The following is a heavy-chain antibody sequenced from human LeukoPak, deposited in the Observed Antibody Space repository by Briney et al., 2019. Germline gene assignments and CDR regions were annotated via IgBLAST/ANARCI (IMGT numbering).Heavy chain of an antibody. J-gene: IGHJ5*02. V-gene: IGHV4-59*08. D-gene: IGHD3-10*01. CDR1: GGSISSYY. CDR2: IYYSGST. Sequence: PSETLSLTCTVSGGSISSYYWSWIRQPPGKGLEWIGYIYYSGSTNYNPSLKSRVTISVDTSKNQFSLKLSSVTAADTAVYYCARHPIYYVRFGEYWFDPWGQGTLVTVSS. CDR3: ARHPIYYVRFGEYWFDP.